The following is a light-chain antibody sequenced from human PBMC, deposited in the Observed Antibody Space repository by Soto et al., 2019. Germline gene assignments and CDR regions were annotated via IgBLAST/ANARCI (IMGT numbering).Light chain of an antibody. J-gene: IGKJ5*01. CDR3: QQYNNWPAIT. V-gene: IGKV3-15*01. CDR1: QSMSSN. Sequence: EIGMTQSPATLSVSPGERATLSCRANQSMSSNLAWYQQKPGQAPMLLIYGASTRATGIPARFSGSGSGTELILTISSLQSEDFAVYYCQQYNNWPAITFGQGTRLEI. CDR2: GAS.